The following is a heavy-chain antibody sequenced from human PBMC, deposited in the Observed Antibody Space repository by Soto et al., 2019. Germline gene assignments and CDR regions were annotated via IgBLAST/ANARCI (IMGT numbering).Heavy chain of an antibody. CDR1: GYTFTSYA. CDR3: ARGPGGPDGPGDY. Sequence: GASVEVSCKASGYTFTSYAMHWVRQAPGQRLEWMGWINAGNGNTKYSQKFQGRVTITRDTSASTAYMELSSLRSEDTAVYYCARGPGGPDGPGDYWGQGTLVTVSS. J-gene: IGHJ4*02. CDR2: INAGNGNT. V-gene: IGHV1-3*01. D-gene: IGHD2-15*01.